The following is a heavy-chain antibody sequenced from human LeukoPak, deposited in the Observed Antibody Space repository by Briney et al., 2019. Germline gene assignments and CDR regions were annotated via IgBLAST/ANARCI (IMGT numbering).Heavy chain of an antibody. CDR2: MNSAGTTI. CDR3: IRDVQVRASVSLGL. V-gene: IGHV3-74*01. D-gene: IGHD3-16*01. J-gene: IGHJ4*01. CDR1: GFTIIGFW. Sequence: GGSLRLSCAASGFTIIGFWMHWVRQVPGEGLVWVARMNSAGTTINYADSVKGRFTISRDNVRNTLHLQMNNLSLEDTAVYFCIRDVQVRASVSLGLWGRGTLVTVS.